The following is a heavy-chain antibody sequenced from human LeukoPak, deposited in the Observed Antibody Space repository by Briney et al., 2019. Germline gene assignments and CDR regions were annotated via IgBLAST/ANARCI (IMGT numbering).Heavy chain of an antibody. CDR1: GGSISSSAHY. J-gene: IGHJ4*02. V-gene: IGHV4-39*01. CDR2: GAYSGGGGYSGST. D-gene: IGHD3-3*01. CDR3: ARSDFWSGYLTGFGY. Sequence: NPSETLSLTCTVSGGSISSSAHYWGWIRQPPGKGLEWIGSGAYSGGGGYSGSTFYNPSLKSRVTISVDTSKNQFSLKLSSVTAADTAVYYCARSDFWSGYLTGFGYWGQGTLVTVSS.